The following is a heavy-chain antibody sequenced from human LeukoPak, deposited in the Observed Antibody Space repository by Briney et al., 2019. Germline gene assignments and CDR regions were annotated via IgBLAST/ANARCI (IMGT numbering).Heavy chain of an antibody. CDR3: ARDGGYDSIRRSLQN. CDR2: IYYSGST. V-gene: IGHV4-39*07. CDR1: GGSISSSSYY. D-gene: IGHD3-22*01. J-gene: IGHJ4*02. Sequence: SETLSLTCTVSGGSISSSSYYWGWIRQPPGKGLEWIGSIYYSGSTYYNPSLKSRVTISVDTSKNQFSLKLSSVTAADTAVYYCARDGGYDSIRRSLQNWGQGTLVTVSS.